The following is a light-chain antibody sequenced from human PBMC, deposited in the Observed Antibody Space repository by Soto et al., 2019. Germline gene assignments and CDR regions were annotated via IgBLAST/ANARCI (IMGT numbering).Light chain of an antibody. J-gene: IGKJ1*01. Sequence: DIQMTQSPSSLSASIGDRVTITCRASQSITNYWNWYQQKAGKAPKLLIYDASSLQSGVPSRFSGSGSGTDFTLTISSLQPEDFATYYCQQSYRTPRTFGPGTKVDIK. CDR3: QQSYRTPRT. V-gene: IGKV1-39*01. CDR1: QSITNY. CDR2: DAS.